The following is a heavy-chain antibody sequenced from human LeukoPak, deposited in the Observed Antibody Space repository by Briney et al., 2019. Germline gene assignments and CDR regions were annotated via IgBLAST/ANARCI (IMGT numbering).Heavy chain of an antibody. Sequence: SVKVSCKASGGTFSSYAVSWVRQAPGQGLEWMGGIIPIFGTANYAQKFQGRVTITTDESTSTAYMELSSLRSEDTAVYYCARAETWIQPRYYYYYMDVWGKGTTVTVSS. CDR3: ARAETWIQPRYYYYYMDV. D-gene: IGHD5-18*01. V-gene: IGHV1-69*05. CDR2: IIPIFGTA. J-gene: IGHJ6*03. CDR1: GGTFSSYA.